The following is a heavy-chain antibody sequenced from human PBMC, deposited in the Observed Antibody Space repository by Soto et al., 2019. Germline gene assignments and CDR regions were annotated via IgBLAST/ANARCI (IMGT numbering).Heavy chain of an antibody. D-gene: IGHD3-3*01. CDR3: AKASFWSGYSVQDYYMDV. Sequence: GGSLRLSCAASGFTFSSYGMHWVRQAPGKGLEWVAVISYDGSNKYYADSVKGRFTISRDNSKNTLYLQMNSLRAEDTAVYYCAKASFWSGYSVQDYYMDVWGKGTTVTVSS. CDR1: GFTFSSYG. CDR2: ISYDGSNK. J-gene: IGHJ6*03. V-gene: IGHV3-30*18.